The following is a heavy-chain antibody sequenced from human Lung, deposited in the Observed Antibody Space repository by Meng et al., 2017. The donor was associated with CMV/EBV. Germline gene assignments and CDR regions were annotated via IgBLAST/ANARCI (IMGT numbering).Heavy chain of an antibody. Sequence: ASXXVSCKASGYTFTSYYMHWVRQAPGQGLEWMGIINPSGGSTSYGQKFQGRVTMTRDTSTSTVYMGLSSLRSEDTAVYYCARAGRYCSSTSCYNEDYYYYYGMAVWGQGNXV. J-gene: IGHJ6*01. D-gene: IGHD2-2*02. CDR2: INPSGGST. V-gene: IGHV1-46*01. CDR1: GYTFTSYY. CDR3: ARAGRYCSSTSCYNEDYYYYYGMAV.